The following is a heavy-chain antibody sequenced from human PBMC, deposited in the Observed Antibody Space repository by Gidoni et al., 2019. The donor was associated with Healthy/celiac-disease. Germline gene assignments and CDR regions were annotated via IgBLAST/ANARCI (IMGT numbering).Heavy chain of an antibody. J-gene: IGHJ6*02. V-gene: IGHV3-30*18. CDR2: ISYDGSNK. Sequence: QVQLVESGGGVVQPGRSLRLSCAASGFTFSSYGMHWVRQAPGKGLEWVAVISYDGSNKYYADSVKGRFTISRDNSKNTLYLQMNSLRAEDTAVYYCAKGKGNAMAGYYYYGMDVWGQGTTVTVSS. CDR1: GFTFSSYG. CDR3: AKGKGNAMAGYYYYGMDV. D-gene: IGHD5-18*01.